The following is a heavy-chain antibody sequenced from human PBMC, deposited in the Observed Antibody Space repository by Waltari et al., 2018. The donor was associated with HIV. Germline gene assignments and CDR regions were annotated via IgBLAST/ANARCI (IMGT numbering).Heavy chain of an antibody. D-gene: IGHD1-26*01. CDR2: CNRDVSNT. CDR3: AKGGANPVDF. V-gene: IGHV3-74*01. Sequence: EVRLVESGGGLVQPGGSLRLSCAASGFTLSSYWMHWVRQAPGKGLVWVSRCNRDVSNTSYAHSVKCRFTSSGDNAKNTLYLQMNRLRAEDTAVYYCAKGGANPVDFWGQGTLVTVSS. CDR1: GFTLSSYW. J-gene: IGHJ4*02.